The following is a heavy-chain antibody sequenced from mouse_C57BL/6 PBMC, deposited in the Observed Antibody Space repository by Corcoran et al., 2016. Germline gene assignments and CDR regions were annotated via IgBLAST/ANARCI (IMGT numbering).Heavy chain of an antibody. V-gene: IGHV1-80*01. Sequence: QVQLQQSGAELVKPGASVKISCKASGYAFSSYWMNWVKQRPGKGLEWIGQIYPGDGDTNYNGKFKGKATLTADKSSSTAYMQLSSLTSEDSAVYFCARGGLTTVVDYWGQGTSVTVSS. CDR3: ARGGLTTVVDY. D-gene: IGHD1-1*01. J-gene: IGHJ4*01. CDR2: IYPGDGDT. CDR1: GYAFSSYW.